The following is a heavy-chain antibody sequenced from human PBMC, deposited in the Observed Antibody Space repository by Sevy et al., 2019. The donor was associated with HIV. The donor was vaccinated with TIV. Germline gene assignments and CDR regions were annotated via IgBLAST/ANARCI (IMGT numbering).Heavy chain of an antibody. Sequence: GGSLRLSCAASGFSVSGIYMSWVRQAPGKGLEWVSVLNVGGSTYYADSVKGRFTISRDNSMNTLYHGMSSVRAEDTAIYYCARGRYDITGYCIYDSFDIWGQGTMVTVSS. CDR2: LNVGGST. CDR3: ARGRYDITGYCIYDSFDI. J-gene: IGHJ3*02. CDR1: GFSVSGIY. D-gene: IGHD3-22*01. V-gene: IGHV3-53*01.